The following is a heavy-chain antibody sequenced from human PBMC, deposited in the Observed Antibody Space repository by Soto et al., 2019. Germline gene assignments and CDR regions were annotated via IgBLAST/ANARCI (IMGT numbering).Heavy chain of an antibody. Sequence: SETLSLTCTVSGVSMRNYYWNWIRQTPGKGPEWIGSISYSGRASYSPSLQSRVTISLDTSKIKFSLTLNSVTAADTAMYYCARSVWELHDFDIWGQGTMVTVS. V-gene: IGHV4-59*01. D-gene: IGHD1-26*01. CDR3: ARSVWELHDFDI. J-gene: IGHJ3*02. CDR2: ISYSGRA. CDR1: GVSMRNYY.